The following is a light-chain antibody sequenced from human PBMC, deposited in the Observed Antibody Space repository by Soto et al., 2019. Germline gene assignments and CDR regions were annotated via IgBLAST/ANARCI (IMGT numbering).Light chain of an antibody. CDR1: QSISGW. Sequence: DIRMTQSPSTLSASVGDRVTITCRASQSISGWLAWYQQKPGRAPKLLIYKTSTLDSGVPSRFSGSGSGTDYTLTISSLQPDDSATYHCQQYDSFSLTFGGGTTVEIK. CDR2: KTS. J-gene: IGKJ4*01. CDR3: QQYDSFSLT. V-gene: IGKV1-5*03.